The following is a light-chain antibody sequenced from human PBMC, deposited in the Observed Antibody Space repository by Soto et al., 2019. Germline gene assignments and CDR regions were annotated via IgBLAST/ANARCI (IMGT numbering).Light chain of an antibody. V-gene: IGLV2-23*01. CDR3: CSYAGGSTYVV. CDR1: SSDVGGYDL. CDR2: EGS. Sequence: QSVLPQPASVSGSPGQSITISCTGTSSDVGGYDLVSWYQHHPGKAPKLVIYEGSKRPSGISYRFSGSKSGNTASLTISGLQTEDEADYYCCSYAGGSTYVVFGGGTKLTVL. J-gene: IGLJ2*01.